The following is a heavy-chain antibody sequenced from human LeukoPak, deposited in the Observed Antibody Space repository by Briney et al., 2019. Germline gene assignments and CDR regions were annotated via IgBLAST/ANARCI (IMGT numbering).Heavy chain of an antibody. D-gene: IGHD5-18*01. CDR1: GGSISSNNW. CDR3: ARGYSYGFPLDF. CDR2: IYNSGST. V-gene: IGHV4-4*02. Sequence: TSETLSLTCAVSGGSISSNNWWSWVRQPPGKGLEWIGEIYNSGSTNYNPSLKSRVTISVDKSKNLFSLKLSSVTAADSAVYYCARGYSYGFPLDFWGQGTLVTVSS. J-gene: IGHJ4*02.